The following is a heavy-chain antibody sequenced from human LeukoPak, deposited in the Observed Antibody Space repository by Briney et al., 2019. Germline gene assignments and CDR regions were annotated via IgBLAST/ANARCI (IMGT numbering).Heavy chain of an antibody. CDR3: ARIVYDFAGGYYYYMDV. CDR2: VIPIFGTA. CDR1: GGTFSSYA. V-gene: IGHV1-69*05. D-gene: IGHD5/OR15-5a*01. Sequence: SVKVSCKASGGTFSSYAISWVRQAPGQGLEWMGGVIPIFGTANYAQKFQGRVTITTDESTSTAYMELSSLRSEDTAVYYCARIVYDFAGGYYYYMDVWGKGTTVTVSS. J-gene: IGHJ6*03.